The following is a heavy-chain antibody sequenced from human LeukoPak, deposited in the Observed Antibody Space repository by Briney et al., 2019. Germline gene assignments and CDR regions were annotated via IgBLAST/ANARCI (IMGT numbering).Heavy chain of an antibody. CDR1: GYTFTGYY. CDR3: ARGDSSGWYLSGSYYYYGMDV. D-gene: IGHD6-19*01. CDR2: INPNSGGT. Sequence: ASVKVPCKASGYTFTGYYMHWVRQAPGQGLEWMGWINPNSGGTNYAQKFQGRVTMTRDTSISTAYMELSRLRSDDTAVYYCARGDSSGWYLSGSYYYYGMDVWGQGTTVTVSS. V-gene: IGHV1-2*02. J-gene: IGHJ6*02.